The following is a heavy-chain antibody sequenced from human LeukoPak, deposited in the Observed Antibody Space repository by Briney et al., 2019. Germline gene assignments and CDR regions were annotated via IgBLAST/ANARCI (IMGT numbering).Heavy chain of an antibody. CDR1: GFTFSRYS. CDR3: AKSWNYYDSSGDDALDI. CDR2: ITTSSSYI. V-gene: IGHV3-21*04. D-gene: IGHD3-22*01. Sequence: PGGSLRLSCAASGFTFSRYSMNWVRQAPGKGLEWVSSITTSSSYIYYADSVKGRFTISRDNAKNSLYLQMNSLRVEDTAVYYCAKSWNYYDSSGDDALDIWGQGTMVTVSS. J-gene: IGHJ3*02.